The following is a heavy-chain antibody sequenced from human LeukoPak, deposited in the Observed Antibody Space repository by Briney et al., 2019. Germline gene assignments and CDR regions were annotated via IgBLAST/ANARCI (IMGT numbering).Heavy chain of an antibody. V-gene: IGHV4-39*01. CDR2: IYYSGST. Sequence: PSETLSLTCTVSGYPVGTSNYYWGWVRLPPGKGLEWIGNIYYSGSTFYNPSLQSRLTMSLDTSKNQSSLKLSSVTAADTAIYYCATDWEFWGPGALVTVSS. D-gene: IGHD3-9*01. J-gene: IGHJ4*02. CDR3: ATDWEF. CDR1: GYPVGTSNYY.